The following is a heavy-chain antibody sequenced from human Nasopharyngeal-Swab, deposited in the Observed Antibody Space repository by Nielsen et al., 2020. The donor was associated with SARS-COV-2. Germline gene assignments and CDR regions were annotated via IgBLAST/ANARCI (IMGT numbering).Heavy chain of an antibody. V-gene: IGHV2-26*01. J-gene: IGHJ6*02. Sequence: RQAPGKALEWLAHNFSNDEKSYSTSLKSRLTISKDTSKSQVVLTMTNMDPVDTATYYCARIIEVNTSYYYYGMDVWGQGTTVTVSS. CDR2: NFSNDEK. CDR3: ARIIEVNTSYYYYGMDV. D-gene: IGHD3-22*01.